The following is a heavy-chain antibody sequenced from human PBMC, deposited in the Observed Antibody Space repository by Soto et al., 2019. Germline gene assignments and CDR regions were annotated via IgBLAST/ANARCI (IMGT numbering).Heavy chain of an antibody. CDR2: IIPIFGTA. Sequence: ASVKVSCKASGGTFSSYAISWVRQAPGQGLEWMGGIIPIFGTANYAQKFQGRVTITADESTSTAYMELSSLRSEDTAVYYCARAVGLAYCGGDCYSGFDYWGQGTLVTV. CDR3: ARAVGLAYCGGDCYSGFDY. CDR1: GGTFSSYA. J-gene: IGHJ4*02. V-gene: IGHV1-69*13. D-gene: IGHD2-21*02.